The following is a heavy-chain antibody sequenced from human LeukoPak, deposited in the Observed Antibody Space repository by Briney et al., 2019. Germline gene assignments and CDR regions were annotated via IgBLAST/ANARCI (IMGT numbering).Heavy chain of an antibody. CDR1: GFSLSTRGVG. D-gene: IGHD3-22*01. V-gene: IGHV2-5*01. J-gene: IGHJ5*02. CDR2: ISCNDDK. Sequence: SGPTLMKSTQTLTLTCTFSGFSLSTRGVGVGWIRQPPGKALEWLALISCNDDKRYSPSMKSSLTITNDTSKNQVVLTTTNMDPVDTATYHCAHRMGYYYDSGWFDPWGQGTLVTVSS. CDR3: AHRMGYYYDSGWFDP.